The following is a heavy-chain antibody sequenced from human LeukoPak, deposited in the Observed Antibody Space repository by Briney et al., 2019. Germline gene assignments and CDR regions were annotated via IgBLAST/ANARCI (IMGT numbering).Heavy chain of an antibody. Sequence: PGRSLRLPCATSGFTFSSYAMHWVRQAPGKGLGWVAVISYDGSNKYYADSVKGRFTISRDNSKNTLYLQMNSLRAEDTAVYYCAREPLSRDYYDSSGFDYWGQGTLVTVSS. CDR2: ISYDGSNK. V-gene: IGHV3-30-3*01. D-gene: IGHD3-22*01. J-gene: IGHJ4*02. CDR1: GFTFSSYA. CDR3: AREPLSRDYYDSSGFDY.